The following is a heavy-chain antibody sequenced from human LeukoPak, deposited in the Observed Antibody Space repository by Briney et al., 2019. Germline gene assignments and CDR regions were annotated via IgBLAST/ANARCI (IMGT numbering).Heavy chain of an antibody. Sequence: GASVKVSCKASGYTFTGYYMHWVRQAPGQGLEWMGWINPNSGGTNYAQKFQGWVTMTRDTSISTAYMELSRLRSDDTAVYYCARGHYYDSSAYGDAFDIWGQGTMVTVSS. J-gene: IGHJ3*02. CDR2: INPNSGGT. V-gene: IGHV1-2*04. D-gene: IGHD3-22*01. CDR3: ARGHYYDSSAYGDAFDI. CDR1: GYTFTGYY.